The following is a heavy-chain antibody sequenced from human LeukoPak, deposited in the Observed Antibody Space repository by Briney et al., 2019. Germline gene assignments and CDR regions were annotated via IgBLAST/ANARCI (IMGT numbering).Heavy chain of an antibody. Sequence: GGSLRLSCVASGFSFRNAWMHWVRQAPGKGLVWVSRIKGDGSVTVYADSVKGRFTISRDNAKNTLCLQMNSLRVEDTAVYYCARSDWFDPWGQGTLVTVSS. D-gene: IGHD3-3*01. J-gene: IGHJ5*02. CDR2: IKGDGSVT. V-gene: IGHV3-74*01. CDR1: GFSFRNAW. CDR3: ARSDWFDP.